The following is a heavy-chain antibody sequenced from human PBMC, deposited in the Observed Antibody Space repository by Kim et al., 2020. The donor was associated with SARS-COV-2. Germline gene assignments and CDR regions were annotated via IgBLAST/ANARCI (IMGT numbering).Heavy chain of an antibody. CDR2: IKQDGSEK. CDR3: ARVDSIMINYYYGMDV. J-gene: IGHJ6*02. Sequence: GGSLRLSCAASGFTFSSYWMSWVRQAPGKGLEWVANIKQDGSEKYYVDSVKGRFTISRDNAKNSLYLQMNSLRAEDTAVYYCARVDSIMINYYYGMDVWGQGTTVTVSS. V-gene: IGHV3-7*03. D-gene: IGHD3-16*01. CDR1: GFTFSSYW.